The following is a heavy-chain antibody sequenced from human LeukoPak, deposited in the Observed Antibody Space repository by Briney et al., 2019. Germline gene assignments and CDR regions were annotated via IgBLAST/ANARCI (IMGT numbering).Heavy chain of an antibody. Sequence: SETPSLTCTVSGGSISSYYWSWSRQPPGKGLEWIGYIYYSGSTNYNPSLKSRVTISVDTSKNQFTLKLSSVTAADTAVYYCAGESDAFDIWGQGTMVTVSS. CDR1: GGSISSYY. V-gene: IGHV4-59*01. CDR2: IYYSGST. CDR3: AGESDAFDI. J-gene: IGHJ3*02.